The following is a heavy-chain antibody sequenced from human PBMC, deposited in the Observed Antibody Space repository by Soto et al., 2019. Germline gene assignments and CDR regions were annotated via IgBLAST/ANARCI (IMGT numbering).Heavy chain of an antibody. V-gene: IGHV1-2*04. J-gene: IGHJ6*02. CDR1: GYTFTGYY. CDR3: ARDRRSGHNYYYGMDV. D-gene: IGHD3-10*01. CDR2: INPNSGGT. Sequence: AASVKVSCKASGYTFTGYYMHWVRQAPGQGLEWMGWINPNSGGTNYAQKFQGWVTMTRDTSISTAYMELSRLRSDDTAVYYCARDRRSGHNYYYGMDVWGQGTTVTVSS.